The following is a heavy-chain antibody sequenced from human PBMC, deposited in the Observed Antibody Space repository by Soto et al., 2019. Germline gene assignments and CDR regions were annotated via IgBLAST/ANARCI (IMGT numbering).Heavy chain of an antibody. D-gene: IGHD2-15*01. CDR2: ISYNGSNK. V-gene: IGHV3-30*18. CDR3: AKGERVVDASPTDY. CDR1: GFTFTPYG. Sequence: QVQLVESGGGVVQPGRSLRLSCAASGFTFTPYGMHWVRQGPGKGLEWVAVISYNGSNKYYADSVKGRFTNSRDNSKYTLYLQMNSLRAEDTALYYCAKGERVVDASPTDYWGQGALVTVCS. J-gene: IGHJ4*02.